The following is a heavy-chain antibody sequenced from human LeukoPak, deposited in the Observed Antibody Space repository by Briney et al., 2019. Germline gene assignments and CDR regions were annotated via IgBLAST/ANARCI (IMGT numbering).Heavy chain of an antibody. J-gene: IGHJ6*03. Sequence: PSETLSLTCAVYGGSFSGYYWSWIRQPPGKGLEVIGEINHIGSTNYNPSLKGQGTISVDTSKNQFSLKLSYVTAAETAVYYCARVGYSYSINDWSRTGLGAYPTKYHYYMDVWGKGTTVTVSS. D-gene: IGHD5-18*01. V-gene: IGHV4-34*01. CDR1: GGSFSGYY. CDR2: INHIGST. CDR3: ARVGYSYSINDWSRTGLGAYPTKYHYYMDV.